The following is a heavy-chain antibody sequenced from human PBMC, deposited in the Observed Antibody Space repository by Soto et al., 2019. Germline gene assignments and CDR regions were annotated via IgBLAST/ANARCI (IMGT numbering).Heavy chain of an antibody. CDR2: IYYSGST. Sequence: SETLSLTCTVSGGSISSSSYYWGWIRQPPGKGLEWIGSIYYSGSTYYNPSLKSRVTISVDTSKNQFSLKLSSVTAADTAVYYCASRYCSSTSCYPHFYYYYMDVWGKGTTVTVSS. CDR1: GGSISSSSYY. CDR3: ASRYCSSTSCYPHFYYYYMDV. J-gene: IGHJ6*03. D-gene: IGHD2-2*01. V-gene: IGHV4-39*01.